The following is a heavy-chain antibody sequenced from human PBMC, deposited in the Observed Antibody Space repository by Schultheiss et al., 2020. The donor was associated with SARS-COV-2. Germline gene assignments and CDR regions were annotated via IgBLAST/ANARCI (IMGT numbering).Heavy chain of an antibody. CDR1: GYTFTSYG. CDR3: ARGGYCSGGSCYSLGYFDY. V-gene: IGHV1-18*01. Sequence: ASVKVSCKASGYTFTSYGISWVRQAPGQGLEWMGWISAYNGNTNYAQKLQGRVTMTTDTSTSTAYMELRSLRSDDTAVYYCARGGYCSGGSCYSLGYFDYWGQGTLVTVSS. CDR2: ISAYNGNT. J-gene: IGHJ4*02. D-gene: IGHD2-15*01.